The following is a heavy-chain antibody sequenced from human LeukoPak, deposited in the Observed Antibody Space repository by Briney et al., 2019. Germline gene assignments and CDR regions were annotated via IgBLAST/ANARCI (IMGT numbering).Heavy chain of an antibody. CDR2: IIPVFGTA. D-gene: IGHD6-13*01. J-gene: IGHJ5*02. CDR1: GGTFSSYA. Sequence: SVKVSCKASGGTFSSYAISWVRQAPGQGLEWMGGIIPVFGTANYAQKFQGRVTVTTDESTSTAYMEMSSLRSEDTAVYYCARDGTVAGPRYNWFDPWGQGTLVTVSS. V-gene: IGHV1-69*05. CDR3: ARDGTVAGPRYNWFDP.